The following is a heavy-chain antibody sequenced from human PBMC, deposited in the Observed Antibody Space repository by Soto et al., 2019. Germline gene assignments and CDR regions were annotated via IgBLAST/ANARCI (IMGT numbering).Heavy chain of an antibody. CDR1: GYMFTSYD. CDR3: ARASQQLVRCDY. Sequence: ASVKVSCKASGYMFTSYDINWVRQATGQGLEWMGWMNPNRGTTGYAQKFQGRVTMTMNPSISTAYMDLSSLTSEDTAVYFCARASQQLVRCDYWGQGTPVTVSS. CDR2: MNPNRGTT. V-gene: IGHV1-8*01. D-gene: IGHD6-13*01. J-gene: IGHJ4*02.